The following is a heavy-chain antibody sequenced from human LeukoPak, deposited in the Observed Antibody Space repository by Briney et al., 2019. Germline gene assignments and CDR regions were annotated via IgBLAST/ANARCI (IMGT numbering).Heavy chain of an antibody. V-gene: IGHV3-21*01. D-gene: IGHD1-26*01. CDR3: ARDFSNGSYYGDYYFDY. Sequence: GGSLRLSCAASGFTFSSYTMNWVRQAPGKGLEWVSHITDSSSSMYYADSVKGRFTISRDNAKNSLYLQMNSLRAEDTAVYYCARDFSNGSYYGDYYFDYWGQGTLVTVS. J-gene: IGHJ4*02. CDR2: ITDSSSSM. CDR1: GFTFSSYT.